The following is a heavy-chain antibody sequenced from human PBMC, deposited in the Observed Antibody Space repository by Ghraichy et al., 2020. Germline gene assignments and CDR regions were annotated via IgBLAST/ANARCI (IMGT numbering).Heavy chain of an antibody. J-gene: IGHJ6*02. Sequence: GSLRLSCAASGFTFSSYAMHWVRQAPGKGLEWVAVISYDGSNKYYADSVKGRFTISRDNSKNTLYLQMNSLRAEDTAVYYCAREDSSSWYVRMNVYGMDVWGQGTTVTVSS. V-gene: IGHV3-30*04. CDR3: AREDSSSWYVRMNVYGMDV. CDR1: GFTFSSYA. D-gene: IGHD6-13*01. CDR2: ISYDGSNK.